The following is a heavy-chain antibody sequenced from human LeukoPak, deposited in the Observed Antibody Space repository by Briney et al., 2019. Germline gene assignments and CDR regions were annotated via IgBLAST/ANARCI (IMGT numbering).Heavy chain of an antibody. V-gene: IGHV3-23*01. D-gene: IGHD3-22*01. Sequence: PGWSLRLSCAASGFTFSSYAMSWVRQAPGKGLEWVSAISGSGTNTYYADSVKGRFSISRDNSKNTLYLQMNSLRAEDTAVYYCAKQGVSSGYYSPFYYYYGMDVWGQGTTDTVSS. CDR3: AKQGVSSGYYSPFYYYYGMDV. CDR2: ISGSGTNT. CDR1: GFTFSSYA. J-gene: IGHJ6*02.